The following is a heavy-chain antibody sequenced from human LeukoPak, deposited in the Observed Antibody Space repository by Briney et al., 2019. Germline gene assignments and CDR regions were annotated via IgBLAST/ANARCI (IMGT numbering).Heavy chain of an antibody. CDR3: ARRMGTFFDY. D-gene: IGHD5-24*01. CDR1: GYPISNGYY. CDR2: IYHSGST. Sequence: PSETLSLTCAVSGYPISNGYYWGWIRQPPGKGLEWIGSIYHSGSTHYNPSLKRRVTISVATSKNQFSLKLSSVTAADTAVYYCARRMGTFFDYWGQGTLVTVSS. J-gene: IGHJ4*02. V-gene: IGHV4-38-2*01.